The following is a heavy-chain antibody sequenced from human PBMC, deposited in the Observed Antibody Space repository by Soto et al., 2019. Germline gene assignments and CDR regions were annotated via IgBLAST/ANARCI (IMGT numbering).Heavy chain of an antibody. D-gene: IGHD5-12*01. V-gene: IGHV3-23*01. CDR1: GFTFSSYA. CDR3: AEDLGDIVATYGFDY. CDR2: ISGSGGST. J-gene: IGHJ4*02. Sequence: SGGGLVQPGGSLRLSCAASGFTFSSYAMSWVRQAQGKGLAWVSAISGSGGSTYYADSVKGRFTISRDNSKNTRYLQMNSLRAEDTAVYYCAEDLGDIVATYGFDYWGQGTLVTVSS.